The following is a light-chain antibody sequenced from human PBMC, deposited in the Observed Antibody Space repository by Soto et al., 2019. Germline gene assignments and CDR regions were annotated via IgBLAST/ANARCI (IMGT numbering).Light chain of an antibody. Sequence: QSALTQPASVSGSPGQSITISCTGTSSDFDIYKYVSWYQQHPGKAPKLMIYQVTNRPSGVSNRFSGSTSGNTASLTISGLQAEDEADYYCCSYTSSINYVFGPGTKLTVL. V-gene: IGLV2-14*01. CDR2: QVT. CDR3: CSYTSSINYV. CDR1: SSDFDIYKY. J-gene: IGLJ1*01.